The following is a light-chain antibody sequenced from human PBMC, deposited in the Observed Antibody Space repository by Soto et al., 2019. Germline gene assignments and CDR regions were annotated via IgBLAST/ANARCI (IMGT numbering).Light chain of an antibody. Sequence: EILMTQSPATLSFSPVERATLSCRAGQSVSSNLAWYQQKPGQAPRLLIYAVSTRATGIPARFSGSGSGTEFTLTINSLQSEDFAVYYCQQYNNWPPTWTFGQGTKVDIK. CDR3: QQYNNWPPTWT. CDR1: QSVSSN. V-gene: IGKV3-15*01. CDR2: AVS. J-gene: IGKJ1*01.